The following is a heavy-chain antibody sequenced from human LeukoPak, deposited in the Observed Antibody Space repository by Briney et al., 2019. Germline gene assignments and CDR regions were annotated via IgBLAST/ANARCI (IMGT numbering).Heavy chain of an antibody. CDR2: ISWNSGSI. Sequence: GGSLRLSCATSGFTFDDYGMHWVRQAPGKGLEWVSSISWNSGSIGYADSVKGRFTISRDSAKKSLYLQMNSLTAADTALYYCAKGQRYNGYDIDYWGQGALVTVSS. D-gene: IGHD5-12*01. J-gene: IGHJ4*02. V-gene: IGHV3-9*01. CDR3: AKGQRYNGYDIDY. CDR1: GFTFDDYG.